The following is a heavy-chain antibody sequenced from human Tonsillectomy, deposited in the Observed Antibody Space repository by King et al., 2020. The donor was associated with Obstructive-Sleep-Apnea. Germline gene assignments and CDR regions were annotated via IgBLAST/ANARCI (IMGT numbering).Heavy chain of an antibody. CDR1: GYTFIDYY. Sequence: QLVQSGAEVKKSGASVKVSCTASGYTFIDYYVHWVRQAPGQGLEWMGWINPNSGVTNYAQKFQGRVTMTRDTSISTAYMELSRLTSDDMAVYYCARKSYDILTGYRDYFDYWGQGTLVTVSS. CDR3: ARKSYDILTGYRDYFDY. J-gene: IGHJ4*02. V-gene: IGHV1-2*02. CDR2: INPNSGVT. D-gene: IGHD3-9*01.